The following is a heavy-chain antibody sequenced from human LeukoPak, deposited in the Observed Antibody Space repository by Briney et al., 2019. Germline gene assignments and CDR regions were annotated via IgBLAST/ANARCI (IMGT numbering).Heavy chain of an antibody. CDR1: GLTFSSYE. V-gene: IGHV3-48*03. CDR3: ASTLDYYYYGMDV. D-gene: IGHD1-1*01. Sequence: GGSLRLSCAASGLTFSSYEMNWVRQAPGKGLEWVSYISSSGSTIYYADSVKGRFTISRDNAKNSLYLQMNSLRAEDTAVYYCASTLDYYYYGMDVWGQGTTVTVSS. J-gene: IGHJ6*02. CDR2: ISSSGSTI.